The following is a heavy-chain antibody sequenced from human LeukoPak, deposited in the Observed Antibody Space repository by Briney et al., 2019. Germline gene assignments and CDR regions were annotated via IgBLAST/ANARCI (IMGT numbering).Heavy chain of an antibody. V-gene: IGHV3-30*18. CDR2: ISYDGSNK. CDR3: AKDLGSYGSGSYGSDY. D-gene: IGHD3-10*01. CDR1: GFTFSSYG. Sequence: GGSLGLSCAASGFTFSSYGMHWVRQAPGKGLEWVAVISYDGSNKYYADSVKGRFTISRDNSKNTLYLQMNSLRAEDTAVYYCAKDLGSYGSGSYGSDYWGQGTLVTVSS. J-gene: IGHJ4*02.